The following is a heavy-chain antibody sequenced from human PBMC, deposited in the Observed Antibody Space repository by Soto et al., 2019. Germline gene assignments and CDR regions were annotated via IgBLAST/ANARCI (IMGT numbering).Heavy chain of an antibody. J-gene: IGHJ3*02. CDR1: GFTFSSYG. Sequence: PGWSLRLSCAASGFTFSSYGMHWVRQAPGKGLEWVAVISYDGSNKYYADSVKGRFTISRDNSKNTLYLQMNSLRAEDTAVYYCAKGGDDSGAFDIWGQGTMVTVS. CDR3: AKGGDDSGAFDI. V-gene: IGHV3-30*18. D-gene: IGHD3-22*01. CDR2: ISYDGSNK.